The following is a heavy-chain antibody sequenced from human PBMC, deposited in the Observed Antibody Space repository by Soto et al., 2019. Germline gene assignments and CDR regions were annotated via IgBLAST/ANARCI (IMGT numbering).Heavy chain of an antibody. J-gene: IGHJ6*02. CDR3: ARGSGGGSSSWGYYYYGMDV. V-gene: IGHV4-34*01. CDR1: GGSFSGYY. D-gene: IGHD6-13*01. CDR2: INHSGST. Sequence: PSETLSLTCAVYGGSFSGYYWSWIRQPPGKGLEWIGEINHSGSTNYNPSLKSRVTISVDTSKNQFSLKLSSVTAADTAVYYCARGSGGGSSSWGYYYYGMDVWGQGTTVTSP.